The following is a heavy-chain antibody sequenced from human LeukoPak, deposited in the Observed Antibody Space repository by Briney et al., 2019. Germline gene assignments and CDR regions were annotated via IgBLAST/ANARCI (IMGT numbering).Heavy chain of an antibody. V-gene: IGHV1-2*02. D-gene: IGHD1-7*01. CDR2: LNPNSGVT. J-gene: IGHJ4*02. CDR3: AREDHWNYDY. CDR1: GYTFNRYY. Sequence: ASVPDSRKASGYTFNRYYMHWVRQAPGHGLEWMGWLNPNSGVTKYAQKFQGRVTMTRDTSISTAYMELSSLRSDDTAVYYCAREDHWNYDYWGQGTLVTVSS.